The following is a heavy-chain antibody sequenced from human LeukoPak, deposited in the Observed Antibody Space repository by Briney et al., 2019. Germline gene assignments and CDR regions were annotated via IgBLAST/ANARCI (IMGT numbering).Heavy chain of an antibody. D-gene: IGHD3-9*01. CDR3: ARMTTDYDILTGLLGFDY. V-gene: IGHV4-31*03. CDR1: GGSISSGGYY. Sequence: SETLSLTCTVSGGSISSGGYYWSWIRQHPGKGLEWIGYIYYSGSTYYNPSLKSRVTISVDTSKNQFSLKLSSVTAADTAVYYRARMTTDYDILTGLLGFDYWGQGTLVTVSS. CDR2: IYYSGST. J-gene: IGHJ4*02.